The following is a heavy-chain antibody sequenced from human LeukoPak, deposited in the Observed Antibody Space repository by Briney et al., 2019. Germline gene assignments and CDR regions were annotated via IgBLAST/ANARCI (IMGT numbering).Heavy chain of an antibody. Sequence: GASVKVSRKASGGTFSSYAISWVRQAPGQGLEWMGRIISIFGIANYAQKFQGRVTITADKSTSTAYMELSSLRSEDTAVYYCAGDTGIAARSNWFDPWGQGTLVTVSS. D-gene: IGHD6-6*01. V-gene: IGHV1-69*04. CDR1: GGTFSSYA. CDR3: AGDTGIAARSNWFDP. J-gene: IGHJ5*02. CDR2: IISIFGIA.